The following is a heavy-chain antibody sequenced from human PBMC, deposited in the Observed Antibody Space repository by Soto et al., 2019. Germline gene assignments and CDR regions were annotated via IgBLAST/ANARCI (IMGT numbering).Heavy chain of an antibody. CDR3: ARFTIEYSSSESMMEYYYYYGMDV. J-gene: IGHJ6*02. CDR2: TYYRSKWYN. CDR1: GDSVSSNSAA. D-gene: IGHD6-6*01. Sequence: SQTLSLTCAISGDSVSSNSAAWNWIRQSPSRGLEWLGRTYYRSKWYNDYAVSVKSRITINPDTSKNQFSLQLNSVTPEDTAVYYCARFTIEYSSSESMMEYYYYYGMDVWGQGTTVTVSS. V-gene: IGHV6-1*01.